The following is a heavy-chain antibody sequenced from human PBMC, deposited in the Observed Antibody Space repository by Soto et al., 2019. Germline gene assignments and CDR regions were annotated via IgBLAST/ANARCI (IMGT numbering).Heavy chain of an antibody. Sequence: SVKVSCKASGGTFSSYAISWVRQAPGQGLEWMGGIIPIFGTANYAQKFQGRVTITAAESTSTAYLQMNSLNIEDSAVYYCSGAESPDTAYFSLYWGQGTPVTVSS. D-gene: IGHD1-26*01. CDR2: IIPIFGTA. J-gene: IGHJ4*02. CDR1: GGTFSSYA. V-gene: IGHV1-69*13. CDR3: SGAESPDTAYFSLY.